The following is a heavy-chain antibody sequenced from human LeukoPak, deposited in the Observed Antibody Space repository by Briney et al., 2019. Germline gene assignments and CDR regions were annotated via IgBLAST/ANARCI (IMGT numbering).Heavy chain of an antibody. V-gene: IGHV1-2*02. J-gene: IGHJ5*02. CDR1: GCTFTRYY. Sequence: ASVKVSCKASGCTFTRYYVNWVRQAPGQGLEWMGWINPNSGGTSYAQKFQGRVTMTRDTSITTVYMELSRLRSDETAVFYCASFEVGAWGQGTLVTVSS. D-gene: IGHD3-10*01. CDR3: ASFEVGA. CDR2: INPNSGGT.